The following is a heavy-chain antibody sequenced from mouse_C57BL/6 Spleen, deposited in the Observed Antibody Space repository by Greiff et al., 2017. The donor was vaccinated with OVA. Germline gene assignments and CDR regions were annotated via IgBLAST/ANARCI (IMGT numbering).Heavy chain of an antibody. CDR2: IDPETGGT. D-gene: IGHD2-1*01. J-gene: IGHJ4*01. CDR3: TRDGNYVYYYAMDY. V-gene: IGHV1-15*01. Sequence: QVQLQQSGAELVRPGASVTLSCKASGYTFTDYAMHWVKQTPVHGLEWIGAIDPETGGTAYNQKFKGQATLTADKSSSTAYMELRSLTSEDSAVYYGTRDGNYVYYYAMDYWGQGTSVTVSA. CDR1: GYTFTDYA.